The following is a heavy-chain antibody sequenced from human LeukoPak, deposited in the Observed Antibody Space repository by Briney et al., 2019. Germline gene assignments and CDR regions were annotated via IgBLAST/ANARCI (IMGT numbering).Heavy chain of an antibody. CDR1: GNTFTSFY. J-gene: IGHJ2*01. Sequence: ASVKVSCKASGNTFTSFYMHWVRQPPRQGLEWMGIINPSGGSTSYAQKFQGRVTMTRDTSTSTVYMELSSLRSEDTAVYYCARAYCSSNTSCARGWYFDLWGRGTLVTVSS. CDR3: ARAYCSSNTSCARGWYFDL. D-gene: IGHD2-2*01. CDR2: INPSGGST. V-gene: IGHV1-46*01.